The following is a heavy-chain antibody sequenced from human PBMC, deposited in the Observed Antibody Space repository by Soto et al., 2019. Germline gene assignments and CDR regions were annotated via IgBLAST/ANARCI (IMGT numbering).Heavy chain of an antibody. CDR1: GGSISSSSYY. J-gene: IGHJ6*02. CDR2: IYYSGST. V-gene: IGHV4-39*01. Sequence: PSETLSLTCTVSGGSISSSSYYWGWIRQPPGKGLEWIGSIYYSGSTYYNPSLKSRVTISVDTSKNQFSLKLSSVTAADTAVYYCARRPMVRGVNADYYYYYGMDVWGQGTTVTVSS. D-gene: IGHD3-10*01. CDR3: ARRPMVRGVNADYYYYYGMDV.